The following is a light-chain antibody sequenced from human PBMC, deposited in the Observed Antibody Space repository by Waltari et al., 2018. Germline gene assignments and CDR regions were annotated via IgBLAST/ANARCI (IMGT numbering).Light chain of an antibody. CDR2: DAS. CDR1: QSVSSY. CDR3: QQRASWPVT. Sequence: EIVLTQSPATLSLSPGDSAALSCRASQSVSSYLAWYQHKPGQAPRRLIYDASNRATGIPARFSGYGSGTVFSLTISSLEPEDFAVYYCQQRASWPVTFGQGTRLEIK. J-gene: IGKJ5*01. V-gene: IGKV3-11*01.